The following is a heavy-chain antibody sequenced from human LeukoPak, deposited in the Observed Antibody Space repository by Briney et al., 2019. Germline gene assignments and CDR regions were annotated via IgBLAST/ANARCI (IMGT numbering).Heavy chain of an antibody. D-gene: IGHD3-10*01. Sequence: ASVKVSCKASGGTFSNYGIGWVRQAPGQGLEWMGWINTNTGNPTYAQGFTGRFVFSLDTSVSTAYLQISSLKAEDTAVYYCARDQGSGSSTFDYWGQGTLVTVSS. CDR2: INTNTGNP. V-gene: IGHV7-4-1*02. CDR3: ARDQGSGSSTFDY. CDR1: GGTFSNYG. J-gene: IGHJ4*02.